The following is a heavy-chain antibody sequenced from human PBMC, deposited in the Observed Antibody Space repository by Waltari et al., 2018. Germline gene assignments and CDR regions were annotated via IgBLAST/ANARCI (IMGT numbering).Heavy chain of an antibody. CDR2: IIPICGTA. Sequence: QVQLVQSGAEVKKPGSSVKVSCKDSGGTFSSYAISWVRQAPGQGLEWMGGIIPICGTANYAQKFQGRVTITADESTSTAYMALISLSSEDTAVYYCARGEQQLVGPFYFDYWGQGTLVTVSS. D-gene: IGHD6-13*01. CDR3: ARGEQQLVGPFYFDY. V-gene: IGHV1-69*01. J-gene: IGHJ4*02. CDR1: GGTFSSYA.